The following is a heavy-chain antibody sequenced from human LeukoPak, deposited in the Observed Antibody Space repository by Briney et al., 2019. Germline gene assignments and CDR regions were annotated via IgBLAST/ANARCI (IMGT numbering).Heavy chain of an antibody. V-gene: IGHV3-30*18. Sequence: GGSLRLSCAASGFTFSSYGMHWVRQAPGKGLEWVAVISYGGSNKYYADSVKGRFTISRDNSKNTLYLQMNSLRAEDTAVYYCAKALDGYNYVDYWGQGTLVTVSS. CDR2: ISYGGSNK. D-gene: IGHD5-24*01. J-gene: IGHJ4*02. CDR1: GFTFSSYG. CDR3: AKALDGYNYVDY.